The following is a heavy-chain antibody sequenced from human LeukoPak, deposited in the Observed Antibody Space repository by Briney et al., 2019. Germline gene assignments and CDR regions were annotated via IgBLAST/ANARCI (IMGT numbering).Heavy chain of an antibody. J-gene: IGHJ3*02. CDR3: ASRSSWYPSDAFDI. CDR2: FDPGDGET. V-gene: IGHV1-24*01. CDR1: GYTLTELS. Sequence: ASVKVSCKVSGYTLTELSMHWVRQAPGKGLEWMGGFDPGDGETIYAQKFQGRVTMTEDTSTDTAYMELSSLRSEDTAVYYCASRSSWYPSDAFDIWGQGTMVTVSS. D-gene: IGHD6-13*01.